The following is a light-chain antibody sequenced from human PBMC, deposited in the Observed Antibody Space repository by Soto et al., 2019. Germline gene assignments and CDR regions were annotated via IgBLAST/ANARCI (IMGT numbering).Light chain of an antibody. CDR2: GAS. Sequence: EIVLTQSPGTLSLSPGERATLSCRASQSVSSNYLAWYQQKPGQSPRLLIYGASTRATGIPDRFRGSGSGTDFTLTISRLEPEDFAVYYCQQYGSSGTFGQGTKVDI. CDR1: QSVSSNY. V-gene: IGKV3-20*01. CDR3: QQYGSSGT. J-gene: IGKJ1*01.